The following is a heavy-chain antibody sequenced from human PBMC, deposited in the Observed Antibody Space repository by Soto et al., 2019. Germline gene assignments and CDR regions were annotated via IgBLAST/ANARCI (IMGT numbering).Heavy chain of an antibody. J-gene: IGHJ3*02. CDR2: VYYSGTT. CDR1: GGSINNYY. V-gene: IGHV4-59*08. Sequence: SETLSLTCTVSGGSINNYYWSWIRQSPGKGLEWIGYVYYSGTTNYNPTLKSRITILVDTSENQFSLKLTSVTAADTAVYYCARHTDDILTGNEVLDIWGQGTVVTVSS. D-gene: IGHD3-9*01. CDR3: ARHTDDILTGNEVLDI.